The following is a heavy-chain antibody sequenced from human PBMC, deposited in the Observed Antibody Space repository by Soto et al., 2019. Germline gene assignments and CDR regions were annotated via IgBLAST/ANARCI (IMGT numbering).Heavy chain of an antibody. CDR2: ISGSGGST. Sequence: PGGSLRLSCAASGFTFSSYAMSWVRQAPGKGLEWVSAISGSGGSTYYADSVKGRFTISRDNSKNTLYLQMNSLRAEDTAVYYCAKDLHPLPQIFGVVWGQGTLVTVSS. CDR3: AKDLHPLPQIFGVV. V-gene: IGHV3-23*01. CDR1: GFTFSSYA. J-gene: IGHJ4*02. D-gene: IGHD3-3*01.